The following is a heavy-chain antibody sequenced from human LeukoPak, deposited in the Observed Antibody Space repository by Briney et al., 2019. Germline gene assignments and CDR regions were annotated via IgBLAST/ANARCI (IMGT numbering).Heavy chain of an antibody. CDR1: GGSFSGYY. D-gene: IGHD2-15*01. V-gene: IGHV4-34*01. CDR3: ARGHALQPKGSFGFDP. Sequence: PSETLSLTCAVYGGSFSGYYWSWIRQPPGKGLEWIGEINHSGSTNYNPSLKSRVTISVDTSKNQFSLKLSSVTAADTAVYYCARGHALQPKGSFGFDPWGQGTLVTVSS. J-gene: IGHJ5*02. CDR2: INHSGST.